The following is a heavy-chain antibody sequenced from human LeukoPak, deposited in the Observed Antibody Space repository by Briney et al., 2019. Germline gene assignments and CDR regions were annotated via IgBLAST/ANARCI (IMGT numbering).Heavy chain of an antibody. D-gene: IGHD3-22*01. CDR2: IYVSGKT. CDR1: GDSITRVSHH. J-gene: IGHJ4*02. V-gene: IGHV4-61*02. Sequence: SETLSLTCTVSGDSITRVSHHWNWIRQPAGKGLEWIGSIYVSGKTRYKPSLKSRVTISVDTSKNQFSLKLSSVTAADTAVYYCARELYYYDSSGYYRFDYWGQGTLVTVSS. CDR3: ARELYYYDSSGYYRFDY.